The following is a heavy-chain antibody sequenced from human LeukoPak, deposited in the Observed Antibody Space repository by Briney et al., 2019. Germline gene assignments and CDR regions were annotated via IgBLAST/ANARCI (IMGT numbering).Heavy chain of an antibody. J-gene: IGHJ4*02. CDR3: ARDVVGLGYSDH. D-gene: IGHD2-21*01. CDR2: ISGSGATI. Sequence: GGSLRLSCAASGFTFSSYEMNWVRQAPGKGLEWVSYISGSGATIYYADSVKGRFTISRDNAKNSLYLQMNSLRAEDTAVYYCARDVVGLGYSDHWGQGTLVTVSS. V-gene: IGHV3-48*03. CDR1: GFTFSSYE.